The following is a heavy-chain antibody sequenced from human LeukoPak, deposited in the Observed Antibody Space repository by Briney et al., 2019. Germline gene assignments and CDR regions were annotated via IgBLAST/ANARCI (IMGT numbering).Heavy chain of an antibody. Sequence: PSETLSLTCAVSGGSISTSNYYWGWIRQPPGKGLEWIGSIYYSGSTYYSPSLKSRVTISVDTSKNQFSLKLSSVTAADTAVYYRARLSPPQTRFSNRFDPWGQGTLVTVSS. D-gene: IGHD3-3*01. CDR1: GGSISTSNYY. CDR3: ARLSPPQTRFSNRFDP. V-gene: IGHV4-39*01. J-gene: IGHJ5*02. CDR2: IYYSGST.